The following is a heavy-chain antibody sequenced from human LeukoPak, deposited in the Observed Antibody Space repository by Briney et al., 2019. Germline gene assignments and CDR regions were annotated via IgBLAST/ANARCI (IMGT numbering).Heavy chain of an antibody. D-gene: IGHD1-1*01. J-gene: IGHJ3*02. CDR1: GGTFSSYA. V-gene: IGHV1-69*01. Sequence: SVKVSCKASGGTFSSYAISWVRQAPGQGLEWMGGIISIFGTTNYAQKFQGRVTITADESTSTAYMELSSLRSEDTAVYYCARTEVDWNDDAFDIWGQGTMVTVSS. CDR2: IISIFGTT. CDR3: ARTEVDWNDDAFDI.